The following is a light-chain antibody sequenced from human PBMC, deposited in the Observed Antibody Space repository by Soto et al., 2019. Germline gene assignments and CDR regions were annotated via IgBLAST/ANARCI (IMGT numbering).Light chain of an antibody. CDR1: SSDVGGYNY. J-gene: IGLJ3*02. Sequence: QSALTQSASVSGSPGQSITISCTGTSSDVGGYNYVSWYQQYPGKAPKLIIYEVSNRPSGVSNRVSGSKSGNTASLTISGLQAEDEADYYCLSYTSSNTRVFGGGTKLTVL. V-gene: IGLV2-14*01. CDR2: EVS. CDR3: LSYTSSNTRV.